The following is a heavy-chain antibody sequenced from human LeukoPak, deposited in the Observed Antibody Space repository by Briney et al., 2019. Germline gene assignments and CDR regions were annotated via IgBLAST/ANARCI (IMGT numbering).Heavy chain of an antibody. CDR2: ISSSSSYI. V-gene: IGHV3-21*01. J-gene: IGHJ4*02. CDR3: ARFEGTRGGITVRGVF. D-gene: IGHD3-10*01. Sequence: KPGGSLRLSCAASGLTFSSYSMNWVRQAPGKGLEWVSSISSSSSYIYYADSVKGRFTISRDNAKNSLYLQMNSLRAEDTAVYYCARFEGTRGGITVRGVFWGQGTLVTVSS. CDR1: GLTFSSYS.